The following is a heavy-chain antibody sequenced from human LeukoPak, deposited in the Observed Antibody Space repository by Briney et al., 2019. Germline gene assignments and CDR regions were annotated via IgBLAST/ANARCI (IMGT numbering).Heavy chain of an antibody. CDR3: AREHMVGRAFDY. J-gene: IGHJ4*02. V-gene: IGHV3-30-3*01. CDR1: GFTFSSYA. D-gene: IGHD2-21*01. Sequence: GGSLRLSCAASGFTFSSYAMHWVRQAPGKGLEWVAVISYDGSNKYYADSVKGRFTISRDNSKNTLYLQMNSLRAEDTAVYYCAREHMVGRAFDYWGQGTLVTVSS. CDR2: ISYDGSNK.